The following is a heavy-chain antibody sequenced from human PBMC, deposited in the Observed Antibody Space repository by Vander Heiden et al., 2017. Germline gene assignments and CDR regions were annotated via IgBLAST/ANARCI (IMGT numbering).Heavy chain of an antibody. CDR1: GCSLSSSSDY. Sequence: QLQLPESGPGLVKPSETLSPPCPVPGCSLSSSSDYWGWIRQPPEKGLEWIGSIYYSGSTYYNPSLKSRVTISVDTSKNQFSLKLSSVTAADTAVYYCARHLDSSSSSKDAFDIWGQGTMVTVSS. CDR2: IYYSGST. J-gene: IGHJ3*02. V-gene: IGHV4-39*01. D-gene: IGHD6-6*01. CDR3: ARHLDSSSSSKDAFDI.